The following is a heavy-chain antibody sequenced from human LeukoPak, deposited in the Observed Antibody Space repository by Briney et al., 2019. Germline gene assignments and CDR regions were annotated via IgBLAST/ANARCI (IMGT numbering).Heavy chain of an antibody. D-gene: IGHD2-8*01. J-gene: IGHJ4*02. CDR2: ISGSGGST. CDR1: GFTFSSYG. Sequence: GGSLRLSCAASGFTFSSYGMSWVRRAPGRGREWVSAISGSGGSTYYADSVKGRFTISRDNSKNTLYLQMNGLRAEDTAVYYCAKAGSPLISDYYFDYWAREPWSPSPQ. CDR3: AKAGSPLISDYYFDY. V-gene: IGHV3-23*01.